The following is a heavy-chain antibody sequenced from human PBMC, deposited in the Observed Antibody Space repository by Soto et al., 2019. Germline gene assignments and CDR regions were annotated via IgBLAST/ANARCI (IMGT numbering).Heavy chain of an antibody. CDR1: GYTFTSYG. V-gene: IGHV1-18*03. Sequence: QVQLVQSGAEVKKPGASVKVSCKASGYTFTSYGISWVRQAPGQGLEWMGWISAYNGNTNYAQKLQGRVTMTTATSTSTAYMELRSLRSDDMAVYYCARETHYDFWSGYPDDYYYYGMDVWGQGTTVTVSS. CDR3: ARETHYDFWSGYPDDYYYYGMDV. CDR2: ISAYNGNT. J-gene: IGHJ6*02. D-gene: IGHD3-3*01.